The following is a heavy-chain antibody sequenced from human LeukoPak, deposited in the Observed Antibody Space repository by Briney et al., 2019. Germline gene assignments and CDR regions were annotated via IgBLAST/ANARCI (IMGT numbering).Heavy chain of an antibody. J-gene: IGHJ4*02. CDR1: GGSISSFH. CDR2: IFYSGSS. D-gene: IGHD6-19*01. V-gene: IGHV4-59*01. CDR3: ARETSLAGFASGLGFNY. Sequence: SETLSLTCTVSGGSISSFHWSWIRQPPGKGLEWIGYIFYSGSSNYNPSLKSRVTMSIDTSKNQFSLKLTSVTAADTATYYCARETSLAGFASGLGFNYWGQGILVTVSS.